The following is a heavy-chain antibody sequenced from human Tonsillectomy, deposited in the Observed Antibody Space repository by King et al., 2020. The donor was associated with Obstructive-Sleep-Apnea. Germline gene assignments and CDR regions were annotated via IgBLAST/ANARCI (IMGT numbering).Heavy chain of an antibody. CDR1: GFSFSDYN. D-gene: IGHD6-13*01. V-gene: IGHV3-21*01. CDR3: ARAYSTSWNYYYGVDV. Sequence: DVQLVESGGGLVKPGGSLRLSCAASGFSFSDYNFNWVRQAPGKGLEWVSAISRSSSYMYYADSVKGRFTISRDDAKKSVYLQMNSLSAEDTGLYSCARAYSTSWNYYYGVDVWGQGTTVTVSS. J-gene: IGHJ6*02. CDR2: ISRSSSYM.